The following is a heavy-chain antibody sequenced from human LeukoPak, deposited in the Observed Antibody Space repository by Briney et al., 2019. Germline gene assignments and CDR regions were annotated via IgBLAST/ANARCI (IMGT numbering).Heavy chain of an antibody. CDR3: AKDLSGSSTTDY. CDR1: GFTVSTKY. CDR2: LFSGGST. J-gene: IGHJ4*02. Sequence: GGSLRLSCAVSGFTVSTKYISWVRQAPGKGLEWVSLLFSGGSTYYADSVKGRFTISRDNSKNTLYLQMNSLRAEDTAVYYCAKDLSGSSTTDYWGQGTLVTVSS. D-gene: IGHD6-13*01. V-gene: IGHV3-66*02.